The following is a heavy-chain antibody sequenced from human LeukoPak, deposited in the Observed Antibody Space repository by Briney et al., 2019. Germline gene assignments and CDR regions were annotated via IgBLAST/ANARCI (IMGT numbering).Heavy chain of an antibody. V-gene: IGHV3-9*03. CDR3: ARPAVEMATASAFDI. CDR1: GFTFDDYA. Sequence: GGSLRLSCAASGFTFDDYAMRWVRQAPGKGLEWVSGISWNSGSIGYADSVKGRFTISRDNAKNSLYLQMNSLRAEDMALYYCARPAVEMATASAFDIWGQGTMVTVSS. D-gene: IGHD5-24*01. CDR2: ISWNSGSI. J-gene: IGHJ3*02.